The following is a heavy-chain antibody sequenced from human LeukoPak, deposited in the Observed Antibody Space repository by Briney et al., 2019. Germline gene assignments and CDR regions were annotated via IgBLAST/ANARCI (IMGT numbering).Heavy chain of an antibody. D-gene: IGHD3-22*01. Sequence: SKTLSLTCAVYGGSFSGYYWSWIRQPPGKGLEWIGEINHSGSTNYNPSLKSRVTISVDTSKNQFSLKLRSVTAADTAVYYCARVTGYVIEDYFDYWGQGTLVTVSS. J-gene: IGHJ4*02. V-gene: IGHV4-34*01. CDR3: ARVTGYVIEDYFDY. CDR2: INHSGST. CDR1: GGSFSGYY.